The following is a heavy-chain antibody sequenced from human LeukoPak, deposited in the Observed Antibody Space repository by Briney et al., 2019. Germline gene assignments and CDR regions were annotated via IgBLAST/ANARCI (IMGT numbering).Heavy chain of an antibody. Sequence: ASVKVSCMASGYTFTSYWIQWVRQAPGQGLEWMGLINPDGGSTAYAHRFQGRVIMTRDTSTSTVYMELSSLRSEDTAVYYCARGPGGGTTFLGDYWGQEPWSPSPQ. CDR1: GYTFTSYW. CDR3: ARGPGGGTTFLGDY. V-gene: IGHV1-46*01. D-gene: IGHD1-7*01. CDR2: INPDGGST. J-gene: IGHJ4*01.